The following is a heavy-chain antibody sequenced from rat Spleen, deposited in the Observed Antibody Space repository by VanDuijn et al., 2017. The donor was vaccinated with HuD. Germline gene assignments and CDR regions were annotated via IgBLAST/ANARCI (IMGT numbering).Heavy chain of an antibody. D-gene: IGHD2-1*01. J-gene: IGHJ3*01. CDR3: TRDLYLAFAH. V-gene: IGHV5-20*01. CDR2: SRSDGGRN. CDR1: GFPFRDYS. Sequence: EVQLVESDGFFVPPGMSLKLSFAASGFPFRDYSLAWVLPAPPQGLEWVATSRSDGGRNFSRDSVQGRFPISRDNAPSSLYLQMDRLRSGDTATYYCTRDLYLAFAHWGQGTLVTVSS.